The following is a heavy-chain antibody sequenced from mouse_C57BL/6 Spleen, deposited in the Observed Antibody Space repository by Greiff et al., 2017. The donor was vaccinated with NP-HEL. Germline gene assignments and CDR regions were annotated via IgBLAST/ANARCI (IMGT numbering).Heavy chain of an antibody. J-gene: IGHJ2*01. CDR3: ARWNDYYFDY. CDR1: GYTFTSYW. V-gene: IGHV1-64*01. CDR2: IHPNSGST. Sequence: QVHVKQPGAELVKPGASVKLSCKASGYTFTSYWMHWVKQRPGQGLEWIGMIHPNSGSTNYNEKFKSKATLTVDKSSSTAYMQLSSLTSEDSAVYYCARWNDYYFDYWGQGTTLTVSS. D-gene: IGHD2-4*01.